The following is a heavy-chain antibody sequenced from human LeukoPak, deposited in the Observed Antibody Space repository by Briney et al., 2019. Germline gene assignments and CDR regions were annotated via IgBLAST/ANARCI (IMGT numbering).Heavy chain of an antibody. Sequence: GGSLRLSCTASVFTVGDYAMSWVREAPGKGLGWVVFIRSKAYGGATEVAASVKGRFTISRDDSKSIASLRMNSLKTEDTALYYCTRDGNYGDYISAYFDSSGQGTLVTVSS. CDR1: VFTVGDYA. CDR2: IRSKAYGGAT. J-gene: IGHJ4*02. D-gene: IGHD4-17*01. V-gene: IGHV3-49*04. CDR3: TRDGNYGDYISAYFDS.